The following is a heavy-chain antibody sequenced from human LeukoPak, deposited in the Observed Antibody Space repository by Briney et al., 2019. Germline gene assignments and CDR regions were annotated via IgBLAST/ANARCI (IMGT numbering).Heavy chain of an antibody. CDR1: GVSISSYY. V-gene: IGHV4-59*01. CDR3: ARSDSSLYYFAY. J-gene: IGHJ4*02. Sequence: SETLSLTCTVSGVSISSYYWSWLRQPPGKGLEGLGYIYYSGSTNYSTPLKSRVTISVETSKNQFSLKLSSVTAADPAVYYCARSDSSLYYFAYGGQGTLVPVSS. CDR2: IYYSGST. D-gene: IGHD6-13*01.